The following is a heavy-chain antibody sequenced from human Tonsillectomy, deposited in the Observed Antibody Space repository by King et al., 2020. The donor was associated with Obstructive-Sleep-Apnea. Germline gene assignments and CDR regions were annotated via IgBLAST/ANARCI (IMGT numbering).Heavy chain of an antibody. V-gene: IGHV4-39*07. D-gene: IGHD2-2*01. CDR3: ARDMGYCSSSRCYMGVDS. CDR1: VGAISSNSHY. J-gene: IGHJ4*02. CDR2: IYYSGKT. Sequence: QLQESGPGLVKTSETLSLTCTVSVGAISSNSHYWCWIRKPPGKGREWIGRIYYSGKTNYNPSFRSRVTISVDTSKNQFSLKMSSLTAADTAVYYCARDMGYCSSSRCYMGVDSWGQGTLVTVSS.